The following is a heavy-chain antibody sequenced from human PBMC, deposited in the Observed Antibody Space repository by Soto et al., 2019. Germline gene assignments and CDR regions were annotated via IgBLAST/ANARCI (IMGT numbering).Heavy chain of an antibody. Sequence: SGGSLRLSCAASGFTFSDYYMSWIRQAPGKGLEWVSYISSSSSYTNYADSVKGRFTISRDNAKNSLYLQMNSLRAEDTAVYYCARDRGSGYYYGGYYYYGMDVWGQGTTVTVSS. CDR2: ISSSSSYT. CDR1: GFTFSDYY. D-gene: IGHD3-22*01. V-gene: IGHV3-11*06. J-gene: IGHJ6*02. CDR3: ARDRGSGYYYGGYYYYGMDV.